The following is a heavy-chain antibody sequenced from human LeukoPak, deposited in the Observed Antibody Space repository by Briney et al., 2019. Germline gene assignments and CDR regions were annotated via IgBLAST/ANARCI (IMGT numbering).Heavy chain of an antibody. V-gene: IGHV4-59*01. CDR1: GGSISSYY. CDR3: ARGGYYTLEYYYYMDV. D-gene: IGHD3-3*01. J-gene: IGHJ6*03. CDR2: IYYSGGT. Sequence: PSETLSLTCTVSGGSISSYYWSWIRQPPGKGLEWIGYIYYSGGTNYNPSLKSRVTMEVDTSKNQFSLKVSSVTAADTAVYYCARGGYYTLEYYYYMDVWGKGPRSPSP.